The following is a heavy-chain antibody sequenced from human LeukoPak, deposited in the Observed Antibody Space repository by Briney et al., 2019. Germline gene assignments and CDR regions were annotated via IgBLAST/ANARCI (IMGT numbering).Heavy chain of an antibody. CDR3: ARVDPDSSSTLEVFDY. V-gene: IGHV4-59*01. J-gene: IGHJ4*02. CDR2: IYYSGST. D-gene: IGHD6-6*01. Sequence: SETLSLTCTVSGGSISSYYWSWIRQPPGKGLEWIGYIYYSGSTNYNPSLKSRVTISEDTSKKQFSLKLSSVTDADTAVYYCARVDPDSSSTLEVFDYWGQGTLVTVSS. CDR1: GGSISSYY.